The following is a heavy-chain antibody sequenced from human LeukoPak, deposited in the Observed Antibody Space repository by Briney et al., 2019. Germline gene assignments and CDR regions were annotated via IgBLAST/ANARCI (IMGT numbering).Heavy chain of an antibody. D-gene: IGHD4-17*01. J-gene: IGHJ4*02. CDR1: GFTFNNYA. CDR3: AKDLYGDYDFDC. CDR2: ITSSGST. Sequence: PGGSLRPSCAASGFTFNNYAMNWVRQAPGKGLEWVSVITSSGSTYYADSVKGRFTISRDNSKNTLYLQMNSLRAEDTDIYYCAKDLYGDYDFDCWGRGTLVTVSS. V-gene: IGHV3-23*01.